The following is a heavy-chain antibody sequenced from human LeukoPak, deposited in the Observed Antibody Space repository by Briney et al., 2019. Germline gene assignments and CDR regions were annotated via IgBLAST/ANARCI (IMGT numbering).Heavy chain of an antibody. D-gene: IGHD3-10*01. CDR2: IYHSGST. CDR3: ARDSSITMVRGALDY. Sequence: PSETLSLTCAVSGYSISSGYYWGWIRQPPGKGLEWIGSIYHSGSTYYNPSLKSRVTLSVDTSKNQFSLKLSSVTAADTAVYYCARDSSITMVRGALDYWGQGTLVTVSS. V-gene: IGHV4-38-2*02. J-gene: IGHJ4*02. CDR1: GYSISSGYY.